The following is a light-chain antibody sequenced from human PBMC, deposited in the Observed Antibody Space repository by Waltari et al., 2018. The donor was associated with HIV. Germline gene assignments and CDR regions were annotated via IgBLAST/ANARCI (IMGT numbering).Light chain of an antibody. CDR3: AAWDDSRNGEVI. Sequence: QSVLTQPPSASGTPGQRVTISCSGRNSNIGRNSVNWSQQVPGTAPKLLIYSNNQRPSGVPDRFSGSKSGNSASLAISGLRSEDEADYYCAAWDDSRNGEVIFGGGTKLTVL. CDR2: SNN. J-gene: IGLJ2*01. CDR1: NSNIGRNS. V-gene: IGLV1-44*01.